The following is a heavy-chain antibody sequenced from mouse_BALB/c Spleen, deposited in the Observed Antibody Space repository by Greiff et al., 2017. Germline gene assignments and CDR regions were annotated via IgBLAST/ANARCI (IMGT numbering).Heavy chain of an antibody. J-gene: IGHJ4*01. CDR3: ARYYRYDVGAMDY. D-gene: IGHD2-14*01. CDR2: INPSTGYT. CDR1: GYTFTSYW. V-gene: IGHV1-7*01. Sequence: QVQLKQSGAELAKPGASVKMSCKASGYTFTSYWMHWVKQRPGQGLEWIGYINPSTGYTEYNQKFKDKATLTADKSSSTAYMQLSSLTSEDSAVYYCARYYRYDVGAMDYWGQGTSVTVSS.